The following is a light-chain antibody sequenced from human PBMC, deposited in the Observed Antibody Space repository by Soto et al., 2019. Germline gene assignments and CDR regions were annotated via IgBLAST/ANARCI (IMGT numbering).Light chain of an antibody. V-gene: IGKV3-15*01. J-gene: IGKJ4*01. CDR3: QHYHSWPLT. Sequence: EIVMTQSPATLSVSPEERATLSCRASQGVGSTLAWYQQKPGQTPRLLIYAASTRATGVPARFSGSGSGTEFTLTINSLQSEDFAVYYCQHYHSWPLTFGGGTKVEIK. CDR2: AAS. CDR1: QGVGST.